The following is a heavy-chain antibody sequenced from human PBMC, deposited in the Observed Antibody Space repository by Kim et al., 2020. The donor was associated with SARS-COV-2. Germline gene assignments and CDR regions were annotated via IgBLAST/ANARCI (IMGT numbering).Heavy chain of an antibody. J-gene: IGHJ4*02. V-gene: IGHV4-31*02. D-gene: IGHD3-22*01. CDR3: ARVSHYYDSSGPLEY. Sequence: PSLKSRVTISVDTSKNQFSLKLSSVTAADTAVYYCARVSHYYDSSGPLEYWGQGTLVTVSS.